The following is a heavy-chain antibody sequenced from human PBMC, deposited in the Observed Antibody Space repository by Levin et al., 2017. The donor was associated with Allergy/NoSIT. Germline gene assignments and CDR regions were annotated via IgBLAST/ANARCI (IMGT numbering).Heavy chain of an antibody. CDR3: ARALPASH. D-gene: IGHD2-2*01. J-gene: IGHJ4*02. V-gene: IGHV4-59*01. Sequence: PSETLSLTCTVSGGSISSYYWSWIRQPPGKGLEWIGYIYYSGSTNYNPSLKSRVTISVDTSKNQFSLKLSSVTAADTAVYYCARALPASHWGQGTLVTVSS. CDR2: IYYSGST. CDR1: GGSISSYY.